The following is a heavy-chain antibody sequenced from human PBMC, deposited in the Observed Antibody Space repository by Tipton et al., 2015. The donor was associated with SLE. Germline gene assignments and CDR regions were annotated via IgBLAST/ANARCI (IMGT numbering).Heavy chain of an antibody. CDR1: GGSISSYY. V-gene: IGHV4-59*01. Sequence: TLSLTCNVSGGSISSYYWSWIRQPPGKGLEWIGYLYYSGSTNYNPSLKSRVTTSVDTSKNQFSLKLSSVTAADTAVYYCARFGDTAIFDYWGQGTLVTVSS. CDR3: ARFGDTAIFDY. CDR2: LYYSGST. J-gene: IGHJ4*02. D-gene: IGHD5-18*01.